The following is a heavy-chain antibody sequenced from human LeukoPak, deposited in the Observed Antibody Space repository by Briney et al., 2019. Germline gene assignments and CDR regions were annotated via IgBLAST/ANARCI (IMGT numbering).Heavy chain of an antibody. CDR3: ARSSLSSSWLFDY. J-gene: IGHJ4*02. CDR1: GFTFSDYY. D-gene: IGHD6-13*01. V-gene: IGHV3-11*01. CDR2: IGGSGTTI. Sequence: GGSLRLSCAASGFTFSDYYMSWIRQAPGKGLEWVSYIGGSGTTIYYADSVKGRFTISRDNAKNSLYLQMNSLRVDDTAMYYCARSSLSSSWLFDYWGQGTLVTVSS.